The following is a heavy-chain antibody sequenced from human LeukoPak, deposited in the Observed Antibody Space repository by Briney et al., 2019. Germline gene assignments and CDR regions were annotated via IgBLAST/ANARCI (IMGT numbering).Heavy chain of an antibody. J-gene: IGHJ4*02. CDR3: ASGRDTAVVTFDY. Sequence: GGSLRLSCAASGFTVSSNYMSWVRQAPGKGLEWVSVIYSGGSTYYADSVKGRFTISRDNSKNTLYLQMNSLRAEDTAVYYCASGRDTAVVTFDYWGQGTLVTVSS. D-gene: IGHD5-18*01. CDR1: GFTVSSNY. CDR2: IYSGGST. V-gene: IGHV3-66*01.